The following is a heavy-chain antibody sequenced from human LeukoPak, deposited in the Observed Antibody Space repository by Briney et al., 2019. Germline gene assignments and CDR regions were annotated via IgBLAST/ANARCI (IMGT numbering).Heavy chain of an antibody. CDR1: GFTFSSYS. Sequence: GGSLRLSCAASGFTFSSYSMNWVRQAPGKGLEWVSYISSSSSTIYYADSVKGRFTISRDNAKNSLYLQMNSLRAEDTAVYYCARDRSEYSSSSYYYYYMDVWGKGTTVTVSS. V-gene: IGHV3-48*04. J-gene: IGHJ6*03. D-gene: IGHD6-6*01. CDR2: ISSSSSTI. CDR3: ARDRSEYSSSSYYYYYMDV.